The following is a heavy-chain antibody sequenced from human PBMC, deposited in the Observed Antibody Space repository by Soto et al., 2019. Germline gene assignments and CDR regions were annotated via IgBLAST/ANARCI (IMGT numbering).Heavy chain of an antibody. CDR1: GFTFNNYD. CDR2: LSDTT. CDR3: ARSLGPSRHFFDH. Sequence: EVQLLDSGGDLVQPGGSLRLSCAASGFTFNNYDMSWVRQAPGKGLEWVSTLSDTTYYADSVRGRFTISRDTSGSTPYLQMNSLGVDDTAVYYCARSLGPSRHFFDHWGQGTLVTVSS. D-gene: IGHD3-16*01. V-gene: IGHV3-23*01. J-gene: IGHJ4*02.